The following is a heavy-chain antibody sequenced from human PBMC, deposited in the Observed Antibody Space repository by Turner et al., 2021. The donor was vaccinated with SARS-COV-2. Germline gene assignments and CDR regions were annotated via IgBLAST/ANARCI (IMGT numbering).Heavy chain of an antibody. Sequence: VRLLQSGAAGRKLGAPVKATCKAHGYTLTSYVISRVRQAPGQGPEWRGWISAYNGNTNYAQKLQGRGTMTRDTSTSTAYMELRSLISDDTAVYYCARDRLEAGTDYFDYWGQGTLVTVSS. CDR2: ISAYNGNT. CDR3: ARDRLEAGTDYFDY. V-gene: IGHV1-18*01. CDR1: GYTLTSYV. D-gene: IGHD6-19*01. J-gene: IGHJ4*02.